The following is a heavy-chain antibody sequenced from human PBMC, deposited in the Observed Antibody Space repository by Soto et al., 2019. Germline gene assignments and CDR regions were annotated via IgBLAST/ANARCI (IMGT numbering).Heavy chain of an antibody. CDR3: AKEGPITNWYFDY. J-gene: IGHJ4*02. V-gene: IGHV3-30*18. D-gene: IGHD1-1*01. CDR2: ISYDGKVA. Sequence: QVQLVDSGGGVVQPGRSLRLSCAASGFTFSSYGMHWVRQAPGKGLEWVTVISYDGKVAYYADSVKGRFTISRDNSKNTLYLQMNSLRTEDTAMYYCAKEGPITNWYFDYWGQGTLVTVSS. CDR1: GFTFSSYG.